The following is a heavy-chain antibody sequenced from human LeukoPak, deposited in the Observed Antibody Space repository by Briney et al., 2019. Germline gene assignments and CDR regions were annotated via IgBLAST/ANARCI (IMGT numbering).Heavy chain of an antibody. CDR1: GGSFSGYY. V-gene: IGHV4-34*01. CDR2: INHSGST. Sequence: PSETLSLTCAVYGGSFSGYYWSWIRQPPGKGLEWIGEINHSGSTNYNPSLKSRVTISVDTSKNQFSLKLSSVTAADTAVYYCARAGIAAAGTSGNWFDPWGQGTLVTVSS. CDR3: ARAGIAAAGTSGNWFDP. D-gene: IGHD6-13*01. J-gene: IGHJ5*02.